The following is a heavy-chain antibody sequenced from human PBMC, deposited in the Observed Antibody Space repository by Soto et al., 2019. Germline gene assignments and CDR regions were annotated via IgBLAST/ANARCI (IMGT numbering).Heavy chain of an antibody. J-gene: IGHJ4*02. D-gene: IGHD3-9*01. CDR3: ARGTTYYDILTGYYYFDY. CDR1: GGTFSSYA. CDR2: IIPIFGTA. V-gene: IGHV1-69*13. Sequence: SVKVSCKASGGTFSSYAISWVRQAPGQGLEWMGGIIPIFGTANYAQKFQGRVTITADESTSTAYMELSSLRSEDTAVYYCARGTTYYDILTGYYYFDYWGQGXLVTVSS.